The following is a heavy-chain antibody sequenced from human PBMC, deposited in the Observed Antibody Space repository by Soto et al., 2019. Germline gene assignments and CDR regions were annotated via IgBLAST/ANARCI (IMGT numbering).Heavy chain of an antibody. D-gene: IGHD2-8*01. V-gene: IGHV4-59*01. CDR3: ARNLGCTDGVCYTHYYYYMDV. CDR2: IYYSGST. J-gene: IGHJ6*03. CDR1: GGSISIYY. Sequence: PSETLSLTCTVSGGSISIYYWSWIRQSPGKGLEWIGYIYYSGSTNYNPSLKSRVTMSVDTSKNQFSLKLSSVTAADTAVYYCARNLGCTDGVCYTHYYYYMDVWGKGTTVTVSS.